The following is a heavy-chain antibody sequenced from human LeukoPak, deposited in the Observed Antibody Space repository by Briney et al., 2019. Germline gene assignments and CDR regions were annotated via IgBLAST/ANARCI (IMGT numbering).Heavy chain of an antibody. V-gene: IGHV1-18*01. J-gene: IGHJ6*02. Sequence: ASVKVSCKASGYTFTSYGISWVRQAPGQGLEWMGWISAYNGNTNYAQKLQGRVTMTTDTSTSTAYMELRSLRSDDTAVYYCARERAGSNDYYYYYGMDVWGQGTTVIVSS. D-gene: IGHD6-19*01. CDR2: ISAYNGNT. CDR1: GYTFTSYG. CDR3: ARERAGSNDYYYYYGMDV.